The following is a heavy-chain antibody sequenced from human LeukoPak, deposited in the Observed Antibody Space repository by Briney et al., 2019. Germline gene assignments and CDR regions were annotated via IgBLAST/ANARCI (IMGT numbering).Heavy chain of an antibody. Sequence: GGSLRLSCAASGFTFSNYYLHWVRQAPGKGLEWVSALSGSGAATYYAASVKGRFTISRDNSKNTLYLQMNSLRAEDTVVYYCAKGGTTVTIDYWGQGTLVTVSS. CDR2: LSGSGAAT. J-gene: IGHJ4*02. CDR3: AKGGTTVTIDY. D-gene: IGHD4-17*01. CDR1: GFTFSNYY. V-gene: IGHV3-23*01.